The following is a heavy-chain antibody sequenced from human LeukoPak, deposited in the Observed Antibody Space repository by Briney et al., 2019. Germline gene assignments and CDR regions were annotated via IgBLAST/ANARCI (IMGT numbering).Heavy chain of an antibody. Sequence: SETLSLTCTVSGGSISSYYWSWLRQPPGKGLEWIGYIYYSGTTNYNPSLKSRVTISVDTSKNQYSLKLSSVTAADTAVYYCARGVYIAAAQYGYWGQGTLVTVSS. D-gene: IGHD6-13*01. CDR3: ARGVYIAAAQYGY. V-gene: IGHV4-59*01. CDR1: GGSISSYY. J-gene: IGHJ4*02. CDR2: IYYSGTT.